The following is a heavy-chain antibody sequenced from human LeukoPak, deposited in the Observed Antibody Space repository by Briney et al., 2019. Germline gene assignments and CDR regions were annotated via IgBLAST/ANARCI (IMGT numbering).Heavy chain of an antibody. CDR1: GFTFSSYS. CDR3: ARDSGYAFDI. D-gene: IGHD1-26*01. CDR2: IGISSSTI. J-gene: IGHJ3*02. Sequence: GGSLRLSCAASGFTFSSYSMNWVRQAPGRGLEWVSYIGISSSTIDYADSVKGRFTISRDNAKNSLYLQMNSLRAEDTAVYYCARDSGYAFDIWGQGTMVTVSS. V-gene: IGHV3-48*01.